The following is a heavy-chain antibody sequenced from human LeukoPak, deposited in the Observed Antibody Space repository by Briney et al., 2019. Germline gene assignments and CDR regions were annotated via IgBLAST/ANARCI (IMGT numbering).Heavy chain of an antibody. J-gene: IGHJ6*03. Sequence: SETLSLTCTVSGGSISSYYWSWIRQPAGKGLEWIGRIYTSGNTNYNPSLKSRVTMSVDTSKNQFSLKLSSVTAADTAVYYCARDLVVVVPAAIHGTYYYYYYMDVWGKGTTVTVSS. V-gene: IGHV4-4*07. CDR2: IYTSGNT. D-gene: IGHD2-2*02. CDR3: ARDLVVVVPAAIHGTYYYYYYMDV. CDR1: GGSISSYY.